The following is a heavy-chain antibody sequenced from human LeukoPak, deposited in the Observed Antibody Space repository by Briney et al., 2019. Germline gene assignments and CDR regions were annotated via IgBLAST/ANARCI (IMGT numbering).Heavy chain of an antibody. Sequence: SGTLSLTCDVSGASISRGSWWSGVRQPPGKGVEWIGELSDSGITNFNRSLKRRVTISVDNSRNKFSLNLISVTAADTAVYFCASNESHSQDHWGQGTLVTVSS. CDR2: LSDSGIT. CDR3: ASNESHSQDH. J-gene: IGHJ4*02. CDR1: GASISRGSW. D-gene: IGHD1-1*01. V-gene: IGHV4-4*02.